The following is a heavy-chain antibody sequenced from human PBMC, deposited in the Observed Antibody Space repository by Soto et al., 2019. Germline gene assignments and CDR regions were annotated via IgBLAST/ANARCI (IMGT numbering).Heavy chain of an antibody. CDR3: ARAPVGLDTISYFDY. Sequence: SETLSLTCTVSGDSVSSVGFHWAWLRRPPGKGLEWIGYIYNGGSTYYRPSLKSRMHMSLDPTRNQYSLRLTSVTAADTAVYCCARAPVGLDTISYFDYWGQGKLVTVSS. D-gene: IGHD3-3*01. J-gene: IGHJ4*02. CDR2: IYNGGST. CDR1: GDSVSSVGFH. V-gene: IGHV4-30-4*01.